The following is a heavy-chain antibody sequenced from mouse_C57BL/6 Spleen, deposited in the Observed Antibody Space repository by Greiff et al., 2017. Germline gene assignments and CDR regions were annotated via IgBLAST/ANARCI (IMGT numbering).Heavy chain of an antibody. D-gene: IGHD1-1*01. CDR3: ARDYGSSFYWYFDF. CDR2: IHPNSGST. Sequence: QVQLQQPGAELVKPGASVTLSCKASVYTFTSYWIHLVKQRPGQGLEWIGMIHPNSGSTNYNEKFKSKATLTVDKSSRTAYMQLSSLTSEDSAVYYCARDYGSSFYWYFDFWGTGTTVTISS. J-gene: IGHJ1*03. CDR1: VYTFTSYW. V-gene: IGHV1-64*01.